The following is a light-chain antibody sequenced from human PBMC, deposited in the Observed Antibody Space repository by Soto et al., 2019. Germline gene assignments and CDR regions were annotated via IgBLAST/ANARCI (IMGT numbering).Light chain of an antibody. CDR1: QGIGNR. J-gene: IGKJ1*01. Sequence: DILMTQSPSSLSASVGDRVTITCRASQGIGNRYIGWYQQKVGRPPKRLIYSTSTLQSGVPSRFSCSASGTEFTLTISSLQPEDFATYYCLQYWDYSWTFDQGTKVDIK. CDR3: LQYWDYSWT. V-gene: IGKV1-17*01. CDR2: STS.